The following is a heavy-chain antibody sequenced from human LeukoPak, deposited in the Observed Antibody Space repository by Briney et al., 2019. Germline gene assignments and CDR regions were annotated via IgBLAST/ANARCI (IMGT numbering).Heavy chain of an antibody. Sequence: GGSLRLSCAASGFTFSTYVMSWVRQAPGKGLEWVSAISGSGGSTYYADSVKGRSTISRDNSKNTLYLQMNRLGADDTAVYYCAKGSWRYFDYWGQGTLVTVSS. D-gene: IGHD1-26*01. V-gene: IGHV3-23*01. J-gene: IGHJ4*02. CDR2: ISGSGGST. CDR1: GFTFSTYV. CDR3: AKGSWRYFDY.